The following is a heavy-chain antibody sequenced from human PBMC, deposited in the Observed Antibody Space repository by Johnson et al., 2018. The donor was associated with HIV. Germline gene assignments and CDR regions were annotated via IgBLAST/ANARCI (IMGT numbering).Heavy chain of an antibody. CDR2: VKQDGSEK. CDR3: AREGTYEPLHRIYDYGDYPAFDI. D-gene: IGHD4-17*01. Sequence: VQLVESGGGVVQPGGSLRLSCATSGFTFSRYWMNWVRQAPGKGLEWVANVKQDGSEKYYVDSVKGRFTISRDNTKNSLYLQINSLRAEDTAVYYCAREGTYEPLHRIYDYGDYPAFDIWGQGTMVTVSS. V-gene: IGHV3-7*01. J-gene: IGHJ3*02. CDR1: GFTFSRYW.